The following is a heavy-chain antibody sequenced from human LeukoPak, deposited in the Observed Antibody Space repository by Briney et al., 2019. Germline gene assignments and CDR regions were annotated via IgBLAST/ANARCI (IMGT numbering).Heavy chain of an antibody. J-gene: IGHJ4*02. D-gene: IGHD6-13*01. Sequence: GGSLRLSCAASGFTFSDYYMSWIRQAPGKGLEWVSYISSSSSYTNYADSVKGRFTISRDNAKNTLYLQMNSLRAEDTAVYYCAKDAVNSSWRRRPDYWGQGTLVTVSS. CDR3: AKDAVNSSWRRRPDY. CDR2: ISSSSSYT. CDR1: GFTFSDYY. V-gene: IGHV3-11*05.